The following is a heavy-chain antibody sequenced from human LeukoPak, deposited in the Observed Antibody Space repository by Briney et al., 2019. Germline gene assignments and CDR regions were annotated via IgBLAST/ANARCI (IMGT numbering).Heavy chain of an antibody. CDR3: ARRGMDWNYVWYFDL. V-gene: IGHV4-34*01. CDR1: SGSFSVYY. D-gene: IGHD1-7*01. CDR2: VNHSGTT. J-gene: IGHJ2*01. Sequence: PSETLSLTCAVYSGSFSVYYWSWIRQTPGKGLEWIGEVNHSGTTTYNPSLESRVTISVDTSKSQFSLNLRSVTAADTAVYYCARRGMDWNYVWYFDLWGRGTLVSVSS.